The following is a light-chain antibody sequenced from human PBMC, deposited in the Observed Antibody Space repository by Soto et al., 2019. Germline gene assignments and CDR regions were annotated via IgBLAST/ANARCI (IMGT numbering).Light chain of an antibody. Sequence: VLTQSPGTLSLSPGERATLSCRASERIVNNNLAWYQQKPGQAPRLLISGASNRATGVPDRVSGSGSGSDFTLTIDRLEPEDFAVFYCQQYGDSPPEYTFGQGTKLEIK. J-gene: IGKJ2*01. CDR1: ERIVNNN. CDR3: QQYGDSPPEYT. V-gene: IGKV3-20*01. CDR2: GAS.